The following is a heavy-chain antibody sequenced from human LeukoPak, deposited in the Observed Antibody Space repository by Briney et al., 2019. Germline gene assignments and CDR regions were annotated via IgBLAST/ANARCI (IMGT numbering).Heavy chain of an antibody. V-gene: IGHV3-23*05. CDR3: AKGDTGMIRRYYFDN. J-gene: IGHJ4*02. CDR1: GFTFSDYT. CDR2: ISSGIST. Sequence: PGGSLRLSCEASGFTFSDYTMSWVRQAPGRGLEWVSSISSGISTYYADSVKGRFTISRDKSKNTLSLQMRSLRGEDTAIYYCAKGDTGMIRRYYFDNWGQGTLVTVSS. D-gene: IGHD5-18*01.